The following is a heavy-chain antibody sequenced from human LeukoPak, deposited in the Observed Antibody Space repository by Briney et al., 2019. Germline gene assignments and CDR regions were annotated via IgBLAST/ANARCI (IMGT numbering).Heavy chain of an antibody. J-gene: IGHJ4*02. CDR3: ARGRHGDYGSY. CDR2: IYYSGST. CDR1: GGSISNYY. D-gene: IGHD4-17*01. Sequence: SETLSLTCTVSGGSISNYYWSWIRQSPGKGLEWIGYIYYSGSTNYNPSLKSRVTISVDTSKNQFSLKLSSVTVADTAVYYCARGRHGDYGSYWGQGTLVTVSS. V-gene: IGHV4-59*01.